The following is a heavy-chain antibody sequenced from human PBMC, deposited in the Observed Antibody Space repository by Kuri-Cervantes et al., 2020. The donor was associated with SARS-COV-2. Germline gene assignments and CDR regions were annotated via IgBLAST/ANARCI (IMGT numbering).Heavy chain of an antibody. CDR3: AREYYDILTGHQLFDY. CDR2: IYTSGLT. CDR1: GGSISSYY. J-gene: IGHJ4*02. V-gene: IGHV4-4*07. Sequence: SETLSLTCTVSGGSISSYYWSWIRQPAGKGLEWIGRIYTSGLTNYNPSLKSRVTMSVDTSKSQFSLKLSSVTAADTAVYYCAREYYDILTGHQLFDYWGQGTLVTVSS. D-gene: IGHD3-9*01.